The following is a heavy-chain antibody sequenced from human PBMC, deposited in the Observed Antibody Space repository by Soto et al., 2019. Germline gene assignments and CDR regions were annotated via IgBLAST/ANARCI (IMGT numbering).Heavy chain of an antibody. CDR2: ISGSGGST. V-gene: IGHV3-23*01. CDR3: AKVSKPYCSGGSCYLDY. J-gene: IGHJ4*02. CDR1: GFTFSSYA. Sequence: GGSLRLSCAASGFTFSSYAMSWVRQAPGKGLEWVSAISGSGGSTYYADSVKGRFTISRDNSKNTLYLQMNSLRAEDTAVYYCAKVSKPYCSGGSCYLDYWGQGTLVTVSS. D-gene: IGHD2-15*01.